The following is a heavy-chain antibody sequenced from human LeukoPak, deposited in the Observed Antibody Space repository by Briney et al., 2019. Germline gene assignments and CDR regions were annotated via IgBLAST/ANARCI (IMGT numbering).Heavy chain of an antibody. CDR1: GFTFSSYS. D-gene: IGHD2-2*01. J-gene: IGHJ4*02. V-gene: IGHV3-21*01. CDR3: AREEGGNIVVVPAAIDY. Sequence: PGGSLRLSCAASGFTFSSYSMNWVRQAPGKGLEWVSSISSSSSYIYYADSVKGRFTISRDNAKNSLYLQMNSLRAEDTAVHYCAREEGGNIVVVPAAIDYWGQGTLVTVSS. CDR2: ISSSSSYI.